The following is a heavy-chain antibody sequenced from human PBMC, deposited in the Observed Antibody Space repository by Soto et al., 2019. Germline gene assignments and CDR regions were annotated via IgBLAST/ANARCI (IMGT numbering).Heavy chain of an antibody. D-gene: IGHD2-8*01. J-gene: IGHJ4*02. Sequence: PSETLSLTCTVSGDSIGTTHSYWAWIRQSPGKGLEWIGNIHYSGSTYYMPSLRSRVTLSVDTSKNQFSLRLTSVTAEDTAVYYCARHEGNGNVWPLDYWGQGILVTASS. V-gene: IGHV4-39*01. CDR2: IHYSGST. CDR3: ARHEGNGNVWPLDY. CDR1: GDSIGTTHSY.